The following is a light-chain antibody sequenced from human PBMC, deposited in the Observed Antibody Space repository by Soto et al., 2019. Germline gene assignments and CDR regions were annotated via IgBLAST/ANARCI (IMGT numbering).Light chain of an antibody. CDR1: QSVSSN. Sequence: EIVMTQSPATLSVSPGERATLSCRASQSVSSNLAWYQQKPGQAPRLLIYATSTRATGIPDRFSGSGSGTEFTLTISSLQPEYFALYHCQQYDNKPPITFGQGTRL. V-gene: IGKV3-15*01. J-gene: IGKJ5*01. CDR2: ATS. CDR3: QQYDNKPPIT.